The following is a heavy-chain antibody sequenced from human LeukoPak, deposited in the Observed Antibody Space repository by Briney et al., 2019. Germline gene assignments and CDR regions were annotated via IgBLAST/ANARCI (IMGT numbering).Heavy chain of an antibody. D-gene: IGHD6-13*01. CDR3: ARAHSSSWYAGWFDP. CDR2: ISAYNGNT. J-gene: IGHJ5*02. V-gene: IGHV1-18*01. Sequence: GASVKVSCKASGYTFTSYGISWVRQAPGQGLEWMGWISAYNGNTNYAQKLQGRVTMTTDTSTSTAYMELRSLRSDDTAVYYCARAHSSSWYAGWFDPWGQGTLVTVSS. CDR1: GYTFTSYG.